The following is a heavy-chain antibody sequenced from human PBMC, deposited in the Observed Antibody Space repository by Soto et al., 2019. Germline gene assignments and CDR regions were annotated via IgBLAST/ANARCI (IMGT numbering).Heavy chain of an antibody. J-gene: IGHJ4*02. CDR3: AKTQTTVTTAFDY. V-gene: IGHV3-23*01. CDR2: ISGSGGST. CDR1: GFTVISDA. D-gene: IGHD4-17*01. Sequence: HPAGSLRISCAASGFTVISDAMSWVRQAPGKGLEWVSAISGSGGSTYYADSVKGRFTISRDNSKNTLYLQMNSLRAEDTAGYYCAKTQTTVTTAFDYRGQGTLVTVSS.